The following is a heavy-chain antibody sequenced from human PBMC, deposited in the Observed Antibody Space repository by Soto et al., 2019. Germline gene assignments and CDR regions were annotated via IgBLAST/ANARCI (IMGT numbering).Heavy chain of an antibody. D-gene: IGHD2-15*01. Sequence: VGSLRLSCAASGFTLSTYWMHWVRQVPGKGLVWVSRISSGGTYTNYADSVKGRFTTSRDSARNTLFLQMNYLTGEDTAVYYCARTFVDGMAGFGPWGQGTLVTVSS. CDR2: ISSGGTYT. J-gene: IGHJ5*02. CDR3: ARTFVDGMAGFGP. CDR1: GFTLSTYW. V-gene: IGHV3-74*01.